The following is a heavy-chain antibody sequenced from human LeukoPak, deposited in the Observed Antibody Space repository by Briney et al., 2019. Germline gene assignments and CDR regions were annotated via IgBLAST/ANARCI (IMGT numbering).Heavy chain of an antibody. D-gene: IGHD1-26*01. CDR3: ARPLTRGGTYYV. CDR2: VYYDGSA. Sequence: SETLSLTCGVSGDSIRSSIYYWGWIRQPPGKGLEWIGSVYYDGSAYYNPSLKSRVTISVDTSKNQLSLKLSSVTAADTAVYYCARPLTRGGTYYVWGQGTLVTVSS. CDR1: GDSIRSSIYY. J-gene: IGHJ4*02. V-gene: IGHV4-39*01.